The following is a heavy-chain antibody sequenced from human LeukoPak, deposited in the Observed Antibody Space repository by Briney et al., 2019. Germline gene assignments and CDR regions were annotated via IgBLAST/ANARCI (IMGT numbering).Heavy chain of an antibody. CDR2: IYYSGST. Sequence: SQTLSLTRTVSGGSISSYYWSWIRQPPGKGLEWIGYIYYSGSTNYNPSLKSRVTISVDTSKNQFSLKLSSVTAADTAVYYCARPRGDSDAFDIWGQGTMVTVSS. V-gene: IGHV4-59*08. CDR1: GGSISSYY. J-gene: IGHJ3*02. D-gene: IGHD4-17*01. CDR3: ARPRGDSDAFDI.